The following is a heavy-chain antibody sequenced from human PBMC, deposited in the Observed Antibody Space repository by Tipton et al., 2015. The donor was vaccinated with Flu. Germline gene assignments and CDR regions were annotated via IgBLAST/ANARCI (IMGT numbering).Heavy chain of an antibody. CDR1: GNSVRSSYY. Sequence: TLSLTCTVSGNSVRSSYYWAWIRQPPGRGLEWIGNINHNGNTYHNASLRSRVTISVDTSRNHFSLKLSSVTAADTAVYYCARRDFSNYVSDPKNWFDPWGQGTLVTVSS. J-gene: IGHJ5*02. CDR2: INHNGNT. CDR3: ARRDFSNYVSDPKNWFDP. D-gene: IGHD4-11*01. V-gene: IGHV4-38-2*02.